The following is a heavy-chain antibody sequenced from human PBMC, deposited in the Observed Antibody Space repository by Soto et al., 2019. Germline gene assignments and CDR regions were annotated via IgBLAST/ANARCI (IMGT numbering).Heavy chain of an antibody. D-gene: IGHD5-12*01. Sequence: PGGSLRLSCAASGFAFSSYSMNWVRQAPGKGLEWVSYISSSSSTIYYADSVKGRFTISRDNAKNSLYLQMNSLRAEDTAVYYCARAGIGSCYDLIARNYFYYWGQGTLVTVSS. CDR2: ISSSSSTI. J-gene: IGHJ4*02. CDR1: GFAFSSYS. CDR3: ARAGIGSCYDLIARNYFYY. V-gene: IGHV3-48*01.